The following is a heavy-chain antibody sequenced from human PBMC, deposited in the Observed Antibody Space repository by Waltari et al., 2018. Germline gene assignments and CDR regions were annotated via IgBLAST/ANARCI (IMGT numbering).Heavy chain of an antibody. J-gene: IGHJ4*02. CDR1: GFTFSSYA. CDR3: ASNYCSSTSCYSVYFDY. CDR2: ISGSGGST. D-gene: IGHD2-2*02. V-gene: IGHV3-23*01. Sequence: EVQLLESGGGLVQPGGSLRLSCAASGFTFSSYAMSWVRQAPGKGLEWVSAISGSGGSTYYADSVKGRFTISRDNSKNTLYLQMNSLRAEDTAVYYCASNYCSSTSCYSVYFDYWGQGTLVTVSS.